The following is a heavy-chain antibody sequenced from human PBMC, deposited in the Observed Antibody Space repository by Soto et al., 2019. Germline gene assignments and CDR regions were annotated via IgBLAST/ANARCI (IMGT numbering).Heavy chain of an antibody. CDR2: IYYSGST. J-gene: IGHJ4*02. CDR1: GGSVSRGSYY. CDR3: AVRAGATLGPFEY. D-gene: IGHD1-26*01. V-gene: IGHV4-61*01. Sequence: PSETLSLTCTVSGGSVSRGSYYWSWIRQPPGKGLEWIGYIYYSGSTNYNPSLKSRVTISVDTSKNQFSLRLSSVTAADTAVYYCAVRAGATLGPFEYWGQGTLVTVSS.